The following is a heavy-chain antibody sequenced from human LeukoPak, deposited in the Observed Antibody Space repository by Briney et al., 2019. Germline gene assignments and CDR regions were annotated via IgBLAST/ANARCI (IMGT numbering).Heavy chain of an antibody. J-gene: IGHJ5*02. CDR1: GGSISSYY. D-gene: IGHD3-9*01. CDR3: ARDWVRAGDHYDILTGNTTNWFDP. V-gene: IGHV4-59*12. CDR2: ISYSGST. Sequence: PSETLSLTCIVSGGSISSYYWSWIRQPPGKGLEWIGYISYSGSTHYNSSLTSRVAISLDTSKSQFSLKLSSVTAADTAVYYCARDWVRAGDHYDILTGNTTNWFDPWGQGTLVTVSS.